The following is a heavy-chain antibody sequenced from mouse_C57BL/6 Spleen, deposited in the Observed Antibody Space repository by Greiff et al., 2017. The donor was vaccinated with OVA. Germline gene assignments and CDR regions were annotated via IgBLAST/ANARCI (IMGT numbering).Heavy chain of an antibody. CDR2: IDPSDSET. Sequence: QVQLQQPGAELVRPGSSVKLSCKASGYTFTSYWMHWVKQRPIQGLEWIGNIDPSDSETHYNQKFKDKATLTVDKSSSTAYMQLSSLTSEDSAVYYCASSHYYGSSYAYYAMDYWGQGTSVTVSS. V-gene: IGHV1-52*01. CDR3: ASSHYYGSSYAYYAMDY. J-gene: IGHJ4*01. CDR1: GYTFTSYW. D-gene: IGHD1-1*01.